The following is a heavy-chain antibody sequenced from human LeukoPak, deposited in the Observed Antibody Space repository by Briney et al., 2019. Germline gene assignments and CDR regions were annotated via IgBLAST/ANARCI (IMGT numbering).Heavy chain of an antibody. CDR1: GDSITSSINY. J-gene: IGHJ4*02. D-gene: IGHD4-17*01. CDR3: ARRSYGDLPFDY. CDR2: VYYSGIT. Sequence: SETLSLTCTVSGDSITSSINYWGWIRQPPGKGLQWIGCVYYSGITYYNPSLKSRVSISVDTSKNQFSLNLTSVTATDTAVYYCARRSYGDLPFDYWGQGTLVTVSS. V-gene: IGHV4-39*01.